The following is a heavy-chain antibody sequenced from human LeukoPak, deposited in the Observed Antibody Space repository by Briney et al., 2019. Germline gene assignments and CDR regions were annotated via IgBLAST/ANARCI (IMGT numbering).Heavy chain of an antibody. CDR1: GYTFTSYD. CDR2: MNPNSGNT. CDR3: ARAFTVIRWRDYYYGMDV. J-gene: IGHJ6*02. D-gene: IGHD3-10*01. Sequence: ASVKVSCKASGYTFTSYDINWVRQATGQGLEWMGWMNPNSGNTGYAQKFQGRVAMTRNTSISTAYMELSSLRFEDTAVYYCARAFTVIRWRDYYYGMDVWGQGTTITVSS. V-gene: IGHV1-8*01.